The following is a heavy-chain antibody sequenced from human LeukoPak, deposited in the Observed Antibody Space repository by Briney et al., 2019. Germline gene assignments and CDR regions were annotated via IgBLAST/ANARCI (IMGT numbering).Heavy chain of an antibody. CDR2: IWYDGSNK. D-gene: IGHD1-26*01. V-gene: IGHV3-33*01. Sequence: SGGSLRLSCAASGFTFSSYGMHWVRQAPGKGLEWVAVIWYDGSNKYYADSVKGRFTISRDNSKNTLYLQMNSLRAEDTAVYYCARVGSSGGRWDWFDPWGQGTLVTVSS. J-gene: IGHJ5*02. CDR1: GFTFSSYG. CDR3: ARVGSSGGRWDWFDP.